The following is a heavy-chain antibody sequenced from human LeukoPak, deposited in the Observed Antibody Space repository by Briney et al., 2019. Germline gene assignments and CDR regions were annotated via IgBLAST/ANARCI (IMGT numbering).Heavy chain of an antibody. J-gene: IGHJ5*02. CDR2: INPNSGGT. CDR1: GYTFTGYY. CDR3: ARDQDSSGYLFDP. Sequence: GASVKVSCKASGYTFTGYYMHWVRRAPGQGLEWMGWINPNSGGTNYAQKFQGRVTMTRDTSISTAYMELSRLRSDDTAVYYCARDQDSSGYLFDPWGQGTLVTVSS. V-gene: IGHV1-2*02. D-gene: IGHD3-22*01.